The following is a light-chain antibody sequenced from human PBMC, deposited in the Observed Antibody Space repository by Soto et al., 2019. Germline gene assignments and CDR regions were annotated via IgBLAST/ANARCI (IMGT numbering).Light chain of an antibody. J-gene: IGLJ3*02. CDR1: SSDVGNYNL. CDR3: CSYAGSSTWV. V-gene: IGLV2-23*01. Sequence: QSALTQPASVSGSPGQSITISCTGTSSDVGNYNLVSWYQQHPGKAPKLMIYEGSKRPSGVSNRFSGSKSGNTASLTISGRQAEDEADYYCCSYAGSSTWVFGGGT. CDR2: EGS.